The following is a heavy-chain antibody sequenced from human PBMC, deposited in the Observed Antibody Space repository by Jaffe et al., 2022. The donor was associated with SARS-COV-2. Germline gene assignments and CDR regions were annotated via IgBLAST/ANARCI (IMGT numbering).Heavy chain of an antibody. CDR2: IRSKAYGGTT. Sequence: EVQLVESGGGLVKPGRSLRLSCTASGFTFGDYAMSWFRQAPGKGLEWVGFIRSKAYGGTTEYAASVKGRFTISRDDSKSIAYLQMNSLKTEDTAVYYCTRGYYGSGSYYIDYWGQGTLVTVSS. CDR3: TRGYYGSGSYYIDY. D-gene: IGHD3-10*01. CDR1: GFTFGDYA. V-gene: IGHV3-49*05. J-gene: IGHJ4*02.